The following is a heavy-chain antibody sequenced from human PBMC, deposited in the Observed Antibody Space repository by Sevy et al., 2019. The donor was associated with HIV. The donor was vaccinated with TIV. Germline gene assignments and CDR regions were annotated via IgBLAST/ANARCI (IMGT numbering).Heavy chain of an antibody. J-gene: IGHJ4*02. CDR1: GGTFSSYA. Sequence: ASVKVSCKASGGTFSSYAISWVRQAPGQGLEWRGGIIPIFGTANYAQKFQGRVTITADESTSTAYMELSSLRSEDTAVYYCAREGLAVAGTNYWGQGTLVTVSS. D-gene: IGHD6-19*01. CDR2: IIPIFGTA. V-gene: IGHV1-69*13. CDR3: AREGLAVAGTNY.